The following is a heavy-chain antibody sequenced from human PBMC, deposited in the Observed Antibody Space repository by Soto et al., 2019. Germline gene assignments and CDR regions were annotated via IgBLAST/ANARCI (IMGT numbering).Heavy chain of an antibody. Sequence: ASVEVSCKGFWYTLTSYSIPWGRPAPGQRLEWMGWINAGNGNTKYSQKFQGRVTITRDTSASTAYMELSSLRSEGTAVYYCARDPNLSSRPLGASDYWGQGTLVTVSS. CDR2: INAGNGNT. CDR1: WYTLTSYS. J-gene: IGHJ4*02. V-gene: IGHV1-3*01. D-gene: IGHD1-26*01. CDR3: ARDPNLSSRPLGASDY.